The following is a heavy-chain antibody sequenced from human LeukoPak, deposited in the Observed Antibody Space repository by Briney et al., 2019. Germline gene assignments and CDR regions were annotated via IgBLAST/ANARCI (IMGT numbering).Heavy chain of an antibody. J-gene: IGHJ4*02. CDR1: GFTFSSYD. Sequence: GGSLTLSCAASGFTFSSYDMTWVRQAPGKGLEWVSALSGSGSSTFYADPVKGRFTIPRDHAKNTLYLQMNSLRAEDTAVYYCARAWPLLLVYYDSSGYYDYWGQGTLVTVSS. CDR2: LSGSGSST. V-gene: IGHV3-23*01. D-gene: IGHD3-22*01. CDR3: ARAWPLLLVYYDSSGYYDY.